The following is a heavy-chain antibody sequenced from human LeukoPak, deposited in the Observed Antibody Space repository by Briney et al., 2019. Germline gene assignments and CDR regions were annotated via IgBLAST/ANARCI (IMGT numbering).Heavy chain of an antibody. CDR1: GFTVSRNY. CDR3: ARDLGIAGTTHAFDI. D-gene: IGHD1-14*01. V-gene: IGHV3-53*01. CDR2: IYSGGTT. J-gene: IGHJ3*02. Sequence: GGSLKFSCAASGFTVSRNYMSWVRQAPGRGLECVSVIYSGGTTYYADSVKGQFTISRDTSKNTLYLQMNSLRAEDTAVYFCARDLGIAGTTHAFDIWGQGTMVTVT.